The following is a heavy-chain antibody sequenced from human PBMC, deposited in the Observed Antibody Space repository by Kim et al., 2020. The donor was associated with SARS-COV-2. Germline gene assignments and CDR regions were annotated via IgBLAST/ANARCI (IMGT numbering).Heavy chain of an antibody. CDR2: INTNTGNP. J-gene: IGHJ4*02. CDR3: ARSTVTTRVDY. V-gene: IGHV7-4-1*02. D-gene: IGHD4-17*01. CDR1: GYTFTSNA. Sequence: ASVKVSCKASGYTFTSNAINWVRQAPGQGLEWMGWINTNTGNPSYAQGFTGRFVFSLDTSVSTAYLQISSLTAEDTAVYYCARSTVTTRVDYWGQGTLVTVSS.